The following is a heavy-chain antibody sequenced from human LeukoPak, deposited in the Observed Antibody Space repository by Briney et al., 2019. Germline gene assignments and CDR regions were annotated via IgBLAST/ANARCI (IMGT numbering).Heavy chain of an antibody. V-gene: IGHV1-8*01. Sequence: GASVKVSCKASGYTFTSNDINWVRQATGQGLEWMGWMNPNSGNTGYAQKFQGRVTITADKSTSTAYMELSSLRSEDTAVYYCARALDYGDYYYYYGMDVWGQGTTVTVSS. CDR1: GYTFTSND. CDR3: ARALDYGDYYYYYGMDV. CDR2: MNPNSGNT. D-gene: IGHD4-17*01. J-gene: IGHJ6*02.